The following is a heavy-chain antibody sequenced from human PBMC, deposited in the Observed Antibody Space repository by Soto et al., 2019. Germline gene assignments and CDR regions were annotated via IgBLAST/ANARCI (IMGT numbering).Heavy chain of an antibody. D-gene: IGHD1-1*01. CDR1: GYTFTSYL. Sequence: GESLKISCQGSGYTFTSYLIGWVRQMPGKGLEWMGIIYPGDSDTRYSPSFQGQVTISADKSISTAYLLWSSLKASDTAMYYCARHRTTGYSLSAFDIWGQGTMVTVS. CDR2: IYPGDSDT. CDR3: ARHRTTGYSLSAFDI. J-gene: IGHJ3*02. V-gene: IGHV5-51*01.